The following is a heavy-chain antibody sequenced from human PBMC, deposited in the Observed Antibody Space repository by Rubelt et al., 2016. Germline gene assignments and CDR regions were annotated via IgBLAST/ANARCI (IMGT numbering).Heavy chain of an antibody. Sequence: QASGKGLEWVSYISSSSSTIYYADSVKGRFTISRDNAKNSLYLQMNSLRAEDTAVYYCARESAVAAPYWYFDLWGRGTLVTVSS. CDR2: ISSSSSTI. J-gene: IGHJ2*01. D-gene: IGHD6-19*01. CDR3: ARESAVAAPYWYFDL. V-gene: IGHV3-48*04.